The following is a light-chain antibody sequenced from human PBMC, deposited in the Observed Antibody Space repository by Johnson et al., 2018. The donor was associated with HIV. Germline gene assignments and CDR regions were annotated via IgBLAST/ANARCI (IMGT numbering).Light chain of an antibody. J-gene: IGLJ1*01. CDR3: GTWDSSLLAYV. Sequence: QSVLTQPPSVSAAPGQKVTISCSGSSSNIGNNYISWYQQHPGTAPKLLIYENNKRPSGSPDRFSGSKSGTSATLGITGLQTGDEADYYCGTWDSSLLAYVFGTWTKVPVL. V-gene: IGLV1-51*02. CDR1: SSNIGNNY. CDR2: ENN.